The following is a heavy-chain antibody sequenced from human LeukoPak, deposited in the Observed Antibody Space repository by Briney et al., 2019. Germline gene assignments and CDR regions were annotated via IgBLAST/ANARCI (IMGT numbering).Heavy chain of an antibody. CDR1: GGSISSYY. CDR2: IYYSGST. D-gene: IGHD5-18*01. CDR3: ARVPYSYGYRFDY. J-gene: IGHJ4*02. V-gene: IGHV4-59*08. Sequence: PSETLSLTCTVSGGSISSYYWSRIRQPPGKGLEWIGYIYYSGSTNYNPSLKSRVTISVDTSKNQFSLKLSSVTAADTAVYYCARVPYSYGYRFDYWGQGTLVTVSS.